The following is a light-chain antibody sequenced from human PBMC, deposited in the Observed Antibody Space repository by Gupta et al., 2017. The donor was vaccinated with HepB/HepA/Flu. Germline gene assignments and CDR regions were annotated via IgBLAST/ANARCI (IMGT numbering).Light chain of an antibody. CDR2: AAS. CDR3: HQYDNWPPWT. V-gene: IGKV3-15*01. J-gene: IGKJ1*01. Sequence: EIVMTQSPATLSVSPGERATLSCRASQRVGRNVAWYQQKPGQAPRLLIYAASTTVAGTPARFSGSGSGTEFTLTISSLQPEEAAVYYCHQYDNWPPWTFGQGTKVEIK. CDR1: QRVGRN.